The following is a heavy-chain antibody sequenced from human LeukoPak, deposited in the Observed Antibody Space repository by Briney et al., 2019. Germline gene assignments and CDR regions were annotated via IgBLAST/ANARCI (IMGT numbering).Heavy chain of an antibody. J-gene: IGHJ6*03. CDR1: GFTFSSYW. CDR2: INTDGSST. V-gene: IGHV3-74*01. CDR3: ARVGEEQLGYYYYYMDV. Sequence: AGGSLRLSCAASGFTFSSYWMHWVRQAPGKGLVWVSRINTDGSSTSYADSVKGRFTISRDNAKNTLYLQMNSLRAEDTAVYYCARVGEEQLGYYYYYMDVWGKGTTVTVSS. D-gene: IGHD6-6*01.